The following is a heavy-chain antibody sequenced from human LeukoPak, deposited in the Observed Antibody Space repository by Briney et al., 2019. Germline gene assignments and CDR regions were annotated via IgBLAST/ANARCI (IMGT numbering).Heavy chain of an antibody. CDR3: ARHGYSGSDTQGFDY. CDR1: GYSFTDYW. D-gene: IGHD5-12*01. V-gene: IGHV5-51*01. Sequence: GESLKLSCKGSGYSFTDYWIAWVRQMPGKGLEWMGIVYPRNSETRYSPSFQGQVTISADKSITTAHLQWSSLKASDTAMYFCARHGYSGSDTQGFDYWGQGTLVTVSS. CDR2: VYPRNSET. J-gene: IGHJ4*02.